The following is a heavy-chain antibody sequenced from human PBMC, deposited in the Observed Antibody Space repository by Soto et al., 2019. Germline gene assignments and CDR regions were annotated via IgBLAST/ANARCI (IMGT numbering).Heavy chain of an antibody. CDR1: GFTFSSYA. D-gene: IGHD5-12*01. CDR2: IPYDGSNK. Sequence: PGGSLRLSCAASGFTFSSYAMHWVRQAPGKGLEWVAVIPYDGSNKYYADSVKGRFTISRDNSKNTLYLQMNSLRAEDTAVYYCARDYYRFNSGYGFSMDVWGQGTTVTVSS. J-gene: IGHJ6*02. CDR3: ARDYYRFNSGYGFSMDV. V-gene: IGHV3-30-3*01.